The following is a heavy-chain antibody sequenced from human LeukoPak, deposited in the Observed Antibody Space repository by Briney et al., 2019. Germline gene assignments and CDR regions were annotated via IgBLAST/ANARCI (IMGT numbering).Heavy chain of an antibody. D-gene: IGHD2-2*02. Sequence: RSSETLSLTCAVYGGSFSGYYWSWIRQPPGKGLEWIGEINHSGSTNYNPSLKSRVTISIDTSKNQFSLKLSSVTAADTAVYYCARGITAPRSAAIAAPFDYWGQGTLVTVSS. CDR2: INHSGST. V-gene: IGHV4-34*01. CDR3: ARGITAPRSAAIAAPFDY. CDR1: GGSFSGYY. J-gene: IGHJ4*02.